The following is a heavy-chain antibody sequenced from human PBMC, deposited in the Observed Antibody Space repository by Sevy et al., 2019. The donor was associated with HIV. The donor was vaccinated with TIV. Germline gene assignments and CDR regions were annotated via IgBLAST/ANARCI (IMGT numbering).Heavy chain of an antibody. Sequence: GGSLRLSCAASGFTFSIYAIHWVRQAPGKGLEWVTVISYDGGNIYYADSVKGGFTVSRDNSKDTVYLQMNSLRPEDTAVYYCARDLPSAVINPFYYYGMDVWGQGTTVTVSS. CDR2: ISYDGGNI. CDR3: ARDLPSAVINPFYYYGMDV. D-gene: IGHD2-21*01. J-gene: IGHJ6*02. CDR1: GFTFSIYA. V-gene: IGHV3-30*04.